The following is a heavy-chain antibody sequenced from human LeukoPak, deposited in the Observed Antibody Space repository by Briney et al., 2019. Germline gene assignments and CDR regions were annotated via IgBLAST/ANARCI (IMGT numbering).Heavy chain of an antibody. Sequence: SETLSLTCTVSDGSITNYDWSWVRQPPGKGLEFIGHVHYSGTTNYNPSLRSRVTISIDTSKNQFSLQLNSVTAADTAVYYCARDRDGFNGGAFDIWGQGTKVTVSS. CDR3: ARDRDGFNGGAFDI. D-gene: IGHD5-24*01. V-gene: IGHV4-59*01. J-gene: IGHJ3*02. CDR1: DGSITNYD. CDR2: VHYSGTT.